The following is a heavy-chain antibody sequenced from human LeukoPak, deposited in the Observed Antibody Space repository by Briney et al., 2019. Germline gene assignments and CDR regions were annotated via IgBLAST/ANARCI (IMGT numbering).Heavy chain of an antibody. D-gene: IGHD4-11*01. Sequence: GGSLRLSCEASGFTVSSTHMVWVRQAPGKGLEWVSTFKTNSGQVYYAESVRGRFTISRANSKNTVYLEMSSLRAEDTALYFCARSVPDYTRFDYWGQGALVTVSS. CDR2: FKTNSGQV. CDR1: GFTVSSTH. CDR3: ARSVPDYTRFDY. J-gene: IGHJ4*02. V-gene: IGHV3-53*01.